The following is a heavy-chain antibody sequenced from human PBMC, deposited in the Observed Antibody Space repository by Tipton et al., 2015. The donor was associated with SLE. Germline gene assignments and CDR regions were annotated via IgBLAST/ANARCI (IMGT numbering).Heavy chain of an antibody. V-gene: IGHV4-39*07. J-gene: IGHJ4*01. CDR3: ARGPYSTTRGLDY. CDR1: GGSISSGGYY. D-gene: IGHD2-2*01. Sequence: TLSLTCTVSGGSISSGGYYWSWIRQTPGKGLEWIGEITLSGGTNYNPSLKSRVTISVDTSKNEFSLKLTSVKAADTAVYFCARGPYSTTRGLDYWGHGTLVTVSS. CDR2: ITLSGGT.